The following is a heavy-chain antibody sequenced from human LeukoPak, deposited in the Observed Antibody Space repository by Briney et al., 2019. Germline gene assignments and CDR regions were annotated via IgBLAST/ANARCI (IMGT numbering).Heavy chain of an antibody. D-gene: IGHD4-11*01. CDR1: GYTFTSYA. J-gene: IGHJ6*02. Sequence: RAASVTVSCKASGYTFTSYAMHWVRQAPGQRLEWMGWINAGNGNTKYSQKFQGRVTITRDTSASTAYMELSSLRSEDTAVYYCAYSVYYYYGMDVWGQGTTVTVSS. CDR3: AYSVYYYYGMDV. V-gene: IGHV1-3*01. CDR2: INAGNGNT.